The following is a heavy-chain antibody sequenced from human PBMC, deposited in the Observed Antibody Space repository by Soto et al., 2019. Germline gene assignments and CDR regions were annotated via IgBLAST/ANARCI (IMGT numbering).Heavy chain of an antibody. V-gene: IGHV6-1*01. CDR1: GDSVSSNSAA. CDR2: TYYRSRWYN. D-gene: IGHD1-7*01. J-gene: IGHJ6*03. Sequence: SRTLSLTCVISGDSVSSNSAAWNWIRQSPSRGLEWLGRTYYRSRWYNDYAVSVRSRITVNADTSKNQFSLHLNSVTPEDTAVYYCAGTSPLQWYYMGVWDKGTTATVSS. CDR3: AGTSPLQWYYMGV.